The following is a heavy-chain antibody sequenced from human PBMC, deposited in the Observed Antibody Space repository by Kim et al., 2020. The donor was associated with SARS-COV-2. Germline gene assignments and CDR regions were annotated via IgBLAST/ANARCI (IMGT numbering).Heavy chain of an antibody. V-gene: IGHV3-23*01. J-gene: IGHJ4*02. CDR3: AKAGTATVPTVFDY. D-gene: IGHD4-17*01. Sequence: ADSVKGRFTISRDNSKNTLYLQMNSLRAEDTAVYYCAKAGTATVPTVFDYWGQGTLVTVSS.